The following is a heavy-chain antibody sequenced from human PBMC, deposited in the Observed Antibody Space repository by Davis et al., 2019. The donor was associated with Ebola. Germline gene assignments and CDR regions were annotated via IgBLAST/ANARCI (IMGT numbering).Heavy chain of an antibody. Sequence: GESLQISCAASGFTFSSYAMHWVRQAPGKGLEWVAVISYDGSNKYYADSVKGRFTISRDNSKNTLYLQMNSLRAEDTAVYYCAREAVRTVAYFDYWGQGTLVTVSS. CDR2: ISYDGSNK. CDR3: AREAVRTVAYFDY. D-gene: IGHD4-23*01. V-gene: IGHV3-30*04. J-gene: IGHJ4*02. CDR1: GFTFSSYA.